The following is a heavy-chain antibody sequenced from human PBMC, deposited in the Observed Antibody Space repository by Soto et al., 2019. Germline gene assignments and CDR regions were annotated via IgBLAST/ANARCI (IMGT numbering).Heavy chain of an antibody. V-gene: IGHV6-1*01. D-gene: IGHD3-10*01. CDR3: ARSIGGVFDY. J-gene: IGHJ4*02. CDR1: GDSVSSNSAA. Sequence: QVQLQQSGPGLVKPSQTLSLTCAISGDSVSSNSAAWNWIRQSPWGGLEWLGRTYYRSKWDDDYEVSVRSRITVNPDTSKNQFSLQLNSVTPEDTAVYYCARSIGGVFDYWGQGTLVTVSS. CDR2: TYYRSKWDD.